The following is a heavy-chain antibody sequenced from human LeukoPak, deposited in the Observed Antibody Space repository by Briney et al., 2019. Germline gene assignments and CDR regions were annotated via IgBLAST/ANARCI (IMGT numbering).Heavy chain of an antibody. D-gene: IGHD6-13*01. V-gene: IGHV3-23*01. CDR2: ISGNGDST. Sequence: PGGSLRLSCAAFGFTFSRYGMSWVRQAPGKGLEWVSAISGNGDSTYYADSVKGRFTISRDNSKNTLYLQMNSLRAGDTAVYYCAKLLKIAAAATGAFDIWGQGTMVTVSS. CDR1: GFTFSRYG. J-gene: IGHJ3*02. CDR3: AKLLKIAAAATGAFDI.